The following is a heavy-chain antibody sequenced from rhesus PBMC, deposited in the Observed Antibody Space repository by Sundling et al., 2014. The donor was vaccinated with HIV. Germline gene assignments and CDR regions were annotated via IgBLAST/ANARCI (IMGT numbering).Heavy chain of an antibody. CDR3: TKGVATLDY. J-gene: IGHJ4*01. CDR2: IFGSGGST. CDR1: GGSISSNY. Sequence: QVQLQESGPGLVKPSETLSLTCAVSGGSISSNYWNWIRQPPGKGLEWIGCIFGSGGSTDYNPSLKSRVSISTDTSKKQFSLKLNSVTAADTAVYYCTKGVATLDYWGQGVLVTVSS. D-gene: IGHD6-37*01. V-gene: IGHV4-160*01.